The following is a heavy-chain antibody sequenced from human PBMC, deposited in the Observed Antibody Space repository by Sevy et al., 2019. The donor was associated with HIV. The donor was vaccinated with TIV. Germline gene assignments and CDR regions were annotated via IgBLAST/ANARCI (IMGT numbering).Heavy chain of an antibody. J-gene: IGHJ4*02. CDR1: EFIFTNAW. D-gene: IGHD2-2*01. Sequence: GGSLRLSCAASEFIFTNAWMSWVRQAPGKGLEWVGRIKSKTNGGTTDYAAPVEGRFTISSDDSKKTLYLQMNSLKTEDTAVYYCTTDLEYQLERYYFNYWGQGTLVTVSS. V-gene: IGHV3-15*01. CDR2: IKSKTNGGTT. CDR3: TTDLEYQLERYYFNY.